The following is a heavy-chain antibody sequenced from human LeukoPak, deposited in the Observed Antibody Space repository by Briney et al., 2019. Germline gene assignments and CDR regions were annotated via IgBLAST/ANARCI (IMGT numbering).Heavy chain of an antibody. CDR2: IIPIFGTA. V-gene: IGHV1-69*01. CDR1: GGTFSSYA. D-gene: IGHD1-1*01. Sequence: ASVKVSRKASGGTFSSYAISWVRQAPGQGLEWMGGIIPIFGTANYAQKFQGRVTITADESTSTAYMELSRLRSDDTAVYYCARDRDTIETTDAGGDHFHHWGQGTLVTVSS. J-gene: IGHJ4*02. CDR3: ARDRDTIETTDAGGDHFHH.